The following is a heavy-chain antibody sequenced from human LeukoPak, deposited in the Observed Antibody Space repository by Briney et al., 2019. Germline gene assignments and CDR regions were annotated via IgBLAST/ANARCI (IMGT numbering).Heavy chain of an antibody. CDR2: IKQDGSEK. D-gene: IGHD3-10*01. V-gene: IGHV3-7*01. CDR3: ARRRITMVRGAASVDAIDI. CDR1: GFTFSSYW. J-gene: IGHJ4*03. Sequence: GGSLRLSCAASGFTFSSYWMSWVRQAPGKGLEGVANIKQDGSEKYYVDSVKGRFTISRDNAKNTLYLQMNSLRAADTAVSLCARRRITMVRGAASVDAIDIWGQGTLVTVSS.